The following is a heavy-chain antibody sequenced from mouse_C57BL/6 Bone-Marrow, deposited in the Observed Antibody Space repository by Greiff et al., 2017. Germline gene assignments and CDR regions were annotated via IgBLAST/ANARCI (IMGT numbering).Heavy chain of an antibody. Sequence: EVMLVESGGDLVKPGGSLKLSCAASGFTFSSYGMSWVRQTPDKRLEWVATISSGGSYTYYPDSVKGRFTISRDNAKNTLYLQMSSLKSEDTAMYYCARHMTYYSSYHYYYAIDYWGQGTSVTVSS. CDR1: GFTFSSYG. CDR3: ARHMTYYSSYHYYYAIDY. D-gene: IGHD2-5*01. J-gene: IGHJ4*01. CDR2: ISSGGSYT. V-gene: IGHV5-6*02.